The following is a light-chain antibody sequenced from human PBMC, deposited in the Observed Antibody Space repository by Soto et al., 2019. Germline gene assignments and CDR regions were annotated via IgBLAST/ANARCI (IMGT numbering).Light chain of an antibody. Sequence: QSALTQPRSVSGSPGQSVTISCTGISSDVDSYNRVSWYQQPPGTAPKLMIYEVSNRPSGVSNRFSGSKSGNTASLTISGLQAEDEADYYCSSYTSSSTLVVFGGGTKLTVL. CDR2: EVS. CDR3: SSYTSSSTLVV. CDR1: SSDVDSYNR. J-gene: IGLJ2*01. V-gene: IGLV2-18*02.